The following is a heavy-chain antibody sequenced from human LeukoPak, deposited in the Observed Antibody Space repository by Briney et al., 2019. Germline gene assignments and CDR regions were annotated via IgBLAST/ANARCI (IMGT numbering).Heavy chain of an antibody. CDR3: AKGNNSLSYNFDY. CDR2: ISGDADTT. CDR1: GFTFRDFS. D-gene: IGHD2/OR15-2a*01. V-gene: IGHV3-43*02. J-gene: IGHJ4*01. Sequence: GGSLRLSWAASGFTFRDFSMHWVRQAPGKGLEWLSLISGDADTTHYADSVKGRFTISRDNNKNSLYLQMNGLRLDDTAFYYYAKGNNSLSYNFDYWGQGTLATVSS.